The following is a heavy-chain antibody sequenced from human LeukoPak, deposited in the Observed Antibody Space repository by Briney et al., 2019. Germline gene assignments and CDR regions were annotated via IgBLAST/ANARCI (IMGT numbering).Heavy chain of an antibody. V-gene: IGHV3-23*01. J-gene: IGHJ4*02. CDR1: GFTFSSYA. CDR3: AKDPARIVGATMGY. CDR2: VSGSGGST. D-gene: IGHD1-26*01. Sequence: GGSLRLSCAASGFTFSSYAMSWVRQAPGKGLEWVSAVSGSGGSTYYADSVKGRFTISRDNSKNTLYLQMNSLRAEDTAVYYCAKDPARIVGATMGYWGQGTLVTVSS.